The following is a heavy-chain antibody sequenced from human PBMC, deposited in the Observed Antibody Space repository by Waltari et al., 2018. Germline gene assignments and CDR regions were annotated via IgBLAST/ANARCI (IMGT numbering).Heavy chain of an antibody. D-gene: IGHD6-13*01. Sequence: EVQLVESGGGLVQPGGSLRLSCAASGFTFSTYSMNWVRQAPGKGLEWVSYIIGSSSTIYYADSVKGRFTISRDNAKNSLYLQMNSLRAEDTAVYYCARGLKQQQLVYIWGQGTLVTVSS. J-gene: IGHJ4*02. CDR3: ARGLKQQQLVYI. CDR1: GFTFSTYS. CDR2: IIGSSSTI. V-gene: IGHV3-48*04.